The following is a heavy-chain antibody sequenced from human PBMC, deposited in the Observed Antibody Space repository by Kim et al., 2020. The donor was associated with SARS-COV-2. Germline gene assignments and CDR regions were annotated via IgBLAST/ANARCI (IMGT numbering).Heavy chain of an antibody. CDR2: ISYDGSNK. Sequence: GGSLRLSCAASGFTFSSYAMHWVRQAPGKGLEWVAVISYDGSNKYYADSVKGRFTISRDNSKNTLYLQMNSLRAEDTAVYYCARDHIGYGDYWCGMDVWGQGTTVTVSS. V-gene: IGHV3-30*04. CDR3: ARDHIGYGDYWCGMDV. CDR1: GFTFSSYA. J-gene: IGHJ6*02. D-gene: IGHD5-12*01.